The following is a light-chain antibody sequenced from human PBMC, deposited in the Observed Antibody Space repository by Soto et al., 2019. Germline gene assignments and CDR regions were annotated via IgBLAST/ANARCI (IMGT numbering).Light chain of an antibody. J-gene: IGLJ1*01. CDR1: SSNIGSNT. CDR2: SNN. CDR3: AAWDDSLNGYV. Sequence: SLLTQPPSANGTAVQRVTISCSGSSSNIGSNTVNWYQQLPGTAPKLLIYSNNQRPSGVPDRFSGSKSGTSASLAISGLQSEDEADYYCAAWDDSLNGYVFGTGTKVTVL. V-gene: IGLV1-44*01.